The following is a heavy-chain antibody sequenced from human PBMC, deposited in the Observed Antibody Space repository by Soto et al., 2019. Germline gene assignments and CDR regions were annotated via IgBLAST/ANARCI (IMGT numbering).Heavy chain of an antibody. Sequence: PGGSLRLSCAASGFDLSFYGMHWVRQSPGEGLEWVAVTSYDETNKWYADSVKGRLTISRDNSKNTVYVEMTSVRAEDTAVYYCAKESLAYCGANCFSPVDSWGQGTLVTVSS. CDR3: AKESLAYCGANCFSPVDS. D-gene: IGHD2-21*02. CDR1: GFDLSFYG. J-gene: IGHJ4*02. V-gene: IGHV3-30*18. CDR2: TSYDETNK.